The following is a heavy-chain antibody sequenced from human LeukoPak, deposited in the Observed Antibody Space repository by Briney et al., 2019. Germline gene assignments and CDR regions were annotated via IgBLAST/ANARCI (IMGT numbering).Heavy chain of an antibody. CDR2: ISDSGGST. CDR3: AKDRVEGDGYISLDS. Sequence: GGSLRLSCEVSGFTFTSYGTHWVRQAPGKGLEWVSAISDSGGSTYYAEGRFTISRDNSKNTLFLQMNSLRAEDTAVYYCAKDRVEGDGYISLDSWGQGTLVTVSS. CDR1: GFTFTSYG. D-gene: IGHD5-24*01. J-gene: IGHJ4*02. V-gene: IGHV3-23*01.